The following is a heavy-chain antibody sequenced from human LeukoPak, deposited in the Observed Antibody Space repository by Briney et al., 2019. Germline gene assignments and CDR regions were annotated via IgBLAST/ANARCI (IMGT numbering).Heavy chain of an antibody. J-gene: IGHJ5*02. D-gene: IGHD6-19*01. CDR1: GGSISSSSYY. V-gene: IGHV4-39*07. CDR3: ARVYPRSMAGTS. Sequence: PSETLSLTCTVSGGSISSSSYYWGWIRQPPGKGLEWIGSIYYSGSTYYNPSLKSRVTISVDTSKNQFSLKLSSVTAADTAVYYCARVYPRSMAGTSWGQGTLVTVSS. CDR2: IYYSGST.